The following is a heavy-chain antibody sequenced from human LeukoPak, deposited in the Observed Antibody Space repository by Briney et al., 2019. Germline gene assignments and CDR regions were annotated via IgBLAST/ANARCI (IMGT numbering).Heavy chain of an antibody. V-gene: IGHV3-33*01. D-gene: IGHD3-16*02. CDR2: IWYDGSEQ. J-gene: IGHJ1*01. Sequence: GRSLRLSCAASGFTFSTYAIHWIRQAPGKGLEWVAVIWYDGSEQYYADSVKGRFIISRDNSKSTSDLQMNSLRAEDTAVYYCAREGDSRWGELSPWGQGTLVTVSA. CDR1: GFTFSTYA. CDR3: AREGDSRWGELSP.